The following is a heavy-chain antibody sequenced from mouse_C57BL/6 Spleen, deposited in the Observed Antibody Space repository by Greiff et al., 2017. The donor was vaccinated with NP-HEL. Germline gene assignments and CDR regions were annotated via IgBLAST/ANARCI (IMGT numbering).Heavy chain of an antibody. D-gene: IGHD2-4*01. CDR2: ISSGSSTI. J-gene: IGHJ3*01. CDR1: GFTFSDYG. Sequence: DVKLVESGGGLVKPGGSLKLSCAASGFTFSDYGMHWVRQAPEKGLEWVAYISSGSSTIYYADTVKGRFTISRDNAKNTLFLQMTSLRSEDTAMYYCARPIDYDYAAWFAYWGQGTLVTVSA. V-gene: IGHV5-17*01. CDR3: ARPIDYDYAAWFAY.